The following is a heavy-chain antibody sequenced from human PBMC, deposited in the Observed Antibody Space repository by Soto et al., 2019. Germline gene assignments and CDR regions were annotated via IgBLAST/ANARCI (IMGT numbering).Heavy chain of an antibody. V-gene: IGHV4-4*02. Sequence: QVQLQESGPGLVKPSGTLSLTCAVSGGSISSSNWWSWVRQPPGKGLEWIGEIYDSGSTNYNPSLKSRVTISVDKSKNQFSLKLSSVPAADTAVYYCARDPGDGDYEGYYYYGMDVWGQGTTVTVSS. J-gene: IGHJ6*02. CDR2: IYDSGST. D-gene: IGHD4-17*01. CDR1: GGSISSSNW. CDR3: ARDPGDGDYEGYYYYGMDV.